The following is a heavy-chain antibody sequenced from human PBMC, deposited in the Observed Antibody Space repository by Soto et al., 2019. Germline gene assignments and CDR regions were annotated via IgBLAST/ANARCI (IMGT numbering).Heavy chain of an antibody. J-gene: IGHJ6*03. Sequence: ASVKVSCKASGYTFTGYYMHWVRQAPGQGLEWMGWINPNSGGTNYAQKFQGWVTMTRDTSISTAYMELSRLRSDDTAVYYCARDNGITMVRGDYYYMDVWGKGTTVTVSS. V-gene: IGHV1-2*04. CDR2: INPNSGGT. CDR3: ARDNGITMVRGDYYYMDV. CDR1: GYTFTGYY. D-gene: IGHD3-10*01.